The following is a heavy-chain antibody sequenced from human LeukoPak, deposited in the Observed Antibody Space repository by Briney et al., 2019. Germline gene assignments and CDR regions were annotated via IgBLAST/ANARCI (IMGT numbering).Heavy chain of an antibody. CDR1: GYTFTGYY. J-gene: IGHJ6*03. Sequence: ASVKVSCKXSGYTFTGYYMHWVRQAPGQGLEWMGWINPNSGGTNYSQKFQGRVTMTRDTSISTAYMELSRLRSDDTAVYYCAKWELLQPGNWGYDYYYMDVWGKGTTVTVSS. CDR3: AKWELLQPGNWGYDYYYMDV. V-gene: IGHV1-2*02. CDR2: INPNSGGT. D-gene: IGHD1-26*01.